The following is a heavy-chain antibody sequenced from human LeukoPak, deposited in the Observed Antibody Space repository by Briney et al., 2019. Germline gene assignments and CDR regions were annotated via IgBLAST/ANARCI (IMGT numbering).Heavy chain of an antibody. D-gene: IGHD3-10*01. V-gene: IGHV3-21*01. CDR3: ARVFHLGGFDT. Sequence: GGSLRLSCAASGFTFSSYSMNWVRQAPGKGLEWVSSISSSSSYIYYADSVKGRFTISRDNAKNSLYLQMNSLRAEDTAVYYCARVFHLGGFDTGGQGTLVTVSA. J-gene: IGHJ5*02. CDR1: GFTFSSYS. CDR2: ISSSSSYI.